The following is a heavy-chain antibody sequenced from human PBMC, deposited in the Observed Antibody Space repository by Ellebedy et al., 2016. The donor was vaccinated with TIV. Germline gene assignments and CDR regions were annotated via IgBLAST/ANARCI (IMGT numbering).Heavy chain of an antibody. J-gene: IGHJ4*02. CDR3: ARDRGSYYY. CDR2: IKQDGSEK. V-gene: IGHV3-7*01. D-gene: IGHD1-26*01. Sequence: GESLKISXAASGFTFSSYWMSWVRQAPGKGLEWVANIKQDGSEKYYVDSVKGRFTISRDNAKNSLYLQMNSLRAEDTAVYYCARDRGSYYYWGQGTLVTVSS. CDR1: GFTFSSYW.